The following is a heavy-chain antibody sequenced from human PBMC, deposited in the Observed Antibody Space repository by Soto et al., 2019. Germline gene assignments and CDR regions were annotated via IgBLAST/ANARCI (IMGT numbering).Heavy chain of an antibody. J-gene: IGHJ6*02. CDR3: ARGRITIFGVVIYSYYYYGMDV. V-gene: IGHV4-34*01. CDR1: GGSFSGYY. Sequence: SETLSLTCAVYGGSFSGYYWSWIRQPPGKGLEWIGEINHSGSTNYNPSLKSRVTISVDTSKNQFPLKLSSVTAADTAVYYCARGRITIFGVVIYSYYYYGMDVWGQGTTVTVSS. D-gene: IGHD3-3*01. CDR2: INHSGST.